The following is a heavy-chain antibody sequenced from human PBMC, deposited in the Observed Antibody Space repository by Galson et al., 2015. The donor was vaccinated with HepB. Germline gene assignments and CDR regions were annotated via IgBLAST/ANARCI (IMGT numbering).Heavy chain of an antibody. CDR2: INVNGTST. Sequence: SLRLSCAASGFTFSASWMHWVRQVPGKGPVWVALINVNGTSTRYADSVSGRFTISRDNAKKTLYLQMNSLRGEDTAVYYCARGRRACGSTKCENPVFDLQDVLALWGQGTMVTVSS. J-gene: IGHJ3*01. D-gene: IGHD2-2*01. V-gene: IGHV3-74*01. CDR3: ARGRRACGSTKCENPVFDLQDVLAL. CDR1: GFTFSASW.